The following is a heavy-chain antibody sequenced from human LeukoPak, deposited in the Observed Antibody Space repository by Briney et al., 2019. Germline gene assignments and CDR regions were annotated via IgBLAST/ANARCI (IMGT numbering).Heavy chain of an antibody. J-gene: IGHJ3*02. CDR2: FDPEDGET. CDR3: ATVRYGSRCLDI. Sequence: ASVKVSCKASGYTFTSYYIHWVRQAPGKGLEWMGGFDPEDGETIYAQNFQGRLTMTEDTSTDTAYMELSSLRSEDTAVYYCATVRYGSRCLDIWGQGTMVTVSS. D-gene: IGHD3-10*01. V-gene: IGHV1-24*01. CDR1: GYTFTSYY.